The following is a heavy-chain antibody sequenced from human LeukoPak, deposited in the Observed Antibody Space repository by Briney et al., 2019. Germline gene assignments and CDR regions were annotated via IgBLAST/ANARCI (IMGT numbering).Heavy chain of an antibody. CDR1: GDSVSSNSVT. V-gene: IGHV6-1*01. CDR3: TRAAPFSSGRFDY. J-gene: IGHJ4*02. Sequence: SQTLSLTCDISGDSVSSNSVTWNWIRQSPSRGLEWLGRTYYRSKWYNDYAVSVKSRITINPDTSQNQFSLQLNSVTPEDTAVYYCTRAAPFSSGRFDYWGQGTLVTVSS. CDR2: TYYRSKWYN. D-gene: IGHD6-19*01.